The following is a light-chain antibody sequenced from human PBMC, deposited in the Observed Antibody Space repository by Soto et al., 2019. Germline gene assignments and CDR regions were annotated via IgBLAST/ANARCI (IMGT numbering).Light chain of an antibody. Sequence: QSALTQPASVSGSPGQSITISCTGTSSDIGTYDYVSWYQHHPGKAPKLMIYEVTNRPSGVSGRFSGSKSGKTASLTISGLQAEDEADYYCSSYTTTTTPVVFGGGTKVTVL. V-gene: IGLV2-14*01. J-gene: IGLJ2*01. CDR1: SSDIGTYDY. CDR3: SSYTTTTTPVV. CDR2: EVT.